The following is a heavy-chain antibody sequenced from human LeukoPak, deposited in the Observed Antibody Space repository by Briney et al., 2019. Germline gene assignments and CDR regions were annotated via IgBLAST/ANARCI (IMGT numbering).Heavy chain of an antibody. CDR2: IIPILGIA. CDR3: ARGEVVPAVPQGYYYYMDV. D-gene: IGHD2-2*01. J-gene: IGHJ6*03. CDR1: GGTFSSYA. Sequence: GASVTVSCKASGGTFSSYASSWVRQAPGQGLEWMGRIIPILGIANYAQKFQGRVTITADKSTSTAYMELSSLRSEDTAVYYCARGEVVPAVPQGYYYYMDVWGKGTTVTVSS. V-gene: IGHV1-69*04.